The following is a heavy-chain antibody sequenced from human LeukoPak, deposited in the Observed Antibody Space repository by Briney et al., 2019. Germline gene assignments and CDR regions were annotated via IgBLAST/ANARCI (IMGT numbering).Heavy chain of an antibody. D-gene: IGHD3-10*01. CDR2: IYYSGST. CDR3: ARESMVRGVHDY. Sequence: SSETRSLTCTFSGGSISSYYWNWSPQPPGKGLEWIGYIYYSGSTNYNPSLKSRVTISADTSKNQFSLKLSSVTAADTAVYYCARESMVRGVHDYWGQGTLVTVSS. CDR1: GGSISSYY. J-gene: IGHJ4*02. V-gene: IGHV4-59*01.